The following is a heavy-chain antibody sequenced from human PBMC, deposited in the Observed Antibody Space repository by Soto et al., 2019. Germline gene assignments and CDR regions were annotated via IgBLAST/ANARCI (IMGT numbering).Heavy chain of an antibody. CDR3: ARQGYSSSWAFDY. V-gene: IGHV4-30-2*01. Sequence: TLSLTCAVSGGSMSRGGQSWSWIRQPPGKGLEWLGFIYYTGSTYYNPSLKSRVTLSVDRSKNQFSLKLSSVTAADTAVYYCARQGYSSSWAFDYWGQGTLVTVSS. CDR1: GGSMSRGGQS. D-gene: IGHD6-13*01. J-gene: IGHJ4*02. CDR2: IYYTGST.